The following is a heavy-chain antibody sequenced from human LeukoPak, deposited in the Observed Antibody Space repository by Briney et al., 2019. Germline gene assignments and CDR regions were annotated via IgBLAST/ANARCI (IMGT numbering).Heavy chain of an antibody. V-gene: IGHV4-34*01. CDR3: ARGLSTIRY. D-gene: IGHD5-24*01. J-gene: IGHJ4*02. CDR2: INHSGST. Sequence: SETLSLTCAVYGGSFSGYYWSWIRQPPGKELEWIGEINHSGSTNYNPSLKSRVTISVDTSKNQFSLKLSSVTAADTAVYHCARGLSTIRYWGQGTLVTVSS. CDR1: GGSFSGYY.